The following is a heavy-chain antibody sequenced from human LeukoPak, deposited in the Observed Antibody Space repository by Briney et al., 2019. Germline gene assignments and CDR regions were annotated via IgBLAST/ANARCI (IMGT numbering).Heavy chain of an antibody. V-gene: IGHV1-69*06. D-gene: IGHD6-13*01. CDR2: IIPIFGTA. CDR1: GGTFSSYA. J-gene: IGHJ5*02. CDR3: AREAAAAGTQWFDP. Sequence: ASVKLSCKASGGTFSSYAISWVRQAPGPGLEWMGGIIPIFGTANYAQKFQGRVTITADKSTSTAYMELSSLRSEDTAVYYCAREAAAAGTQWFDPWGQGTLVTVSS.